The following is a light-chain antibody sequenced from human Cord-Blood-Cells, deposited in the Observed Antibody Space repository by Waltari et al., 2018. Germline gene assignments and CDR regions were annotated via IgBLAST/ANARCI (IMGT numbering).Light chain of an antibody. CDR2: DAS. CDR1: QSVSSY. CDR3: QQRFT. Sequence: EIVLTQSLATLSLSPGERATLSCRASQSVSSYLAWYQQKPGQAPRLLIYDASNRATGIPARFSGSGSGTDFTLTISSLEPEDFAVYYCQQRFTFGPGTKVDIK. J-gene: IGKJ3*01. V-gene: IGKV3-11*01.